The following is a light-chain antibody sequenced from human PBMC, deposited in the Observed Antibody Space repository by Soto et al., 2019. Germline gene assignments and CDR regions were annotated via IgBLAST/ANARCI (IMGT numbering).Light chain of an antibody. CDR3: QQYNNWPPLT. J-gene: IGKJ4*01. CDR1: QTVSSS. CDR2: GAS. Sequence: ELVMTQSPATLSVSPGERATLSCRTSQTVSSSLAWYQQKPGQAPRLLISGASTRATGIPARFSGSGSGTEFTLTISSLQSEDFAVYYCQQYNNWPPLTFGGGTKVDI. V-gene: IGKV3-15*01.